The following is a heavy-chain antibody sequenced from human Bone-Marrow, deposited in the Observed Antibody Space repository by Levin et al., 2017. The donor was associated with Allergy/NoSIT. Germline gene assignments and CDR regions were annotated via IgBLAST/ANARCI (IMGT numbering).Heavy chain of an antibody. CDR2: IHVDGSST. CDR3: ARDFYYTQDL. CDR1: GFTFSSYW. J-gene: IGHJ5*02. V-gene: IGHV3-74*01. D-gene: IGHD2-2*02. Sequence: PGGSLRLSCAASGFTFSSYWMHWVRQSPGKGLVWVSRIHVDGSSTTYAGSVGGRFTISRDNAKNTVYLQMDSLTAEDTAVYYCARDFYYTQDLWGQGTLVTVSA.